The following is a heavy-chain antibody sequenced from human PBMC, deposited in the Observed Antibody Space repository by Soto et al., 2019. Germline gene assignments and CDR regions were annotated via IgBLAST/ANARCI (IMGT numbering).Heavy chain of an antibody. J-gene: IGHJ4*02. CDR2: ISWNSGSI. Sequence: GGSLRLSCAASGFTFDENAMHWVRQAPGKGLEWVSGISWNSGSIGYADSVKGRFTISRDNAKNSLYLQMNSLRAEDTALYYCAKDIKGIAAAGLDYWGQGTLVTVSS. D-gene: IGHD6-13*01. CDR3: AKDIKGIAAAGLDY. V-gene: IGHV3-9*01. CDR1: GFTFDENA.